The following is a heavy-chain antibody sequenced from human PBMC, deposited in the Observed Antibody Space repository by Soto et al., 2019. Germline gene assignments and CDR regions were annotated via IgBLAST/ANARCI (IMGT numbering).Heavy chain of an antibody. J-gene: IGHJ6*02. V-gene: IGHV3-30-3*01. CDR1: GFTFSSYA. D-gene: IGHD6-13*01. Sequence: PGGSLRLSCAASGFTFSSYAMHWVRQAPGKGLEWVAVISYDGSNKYYVDSVKGRFTISRDNSKNTLYLQMNSLRAEDTAVYYCARAEIAGYYYYGMDVWGQGTTVTVS. CDR3: ARAEIAGYYYYGMDV. CDR2: ISYDGSNK.